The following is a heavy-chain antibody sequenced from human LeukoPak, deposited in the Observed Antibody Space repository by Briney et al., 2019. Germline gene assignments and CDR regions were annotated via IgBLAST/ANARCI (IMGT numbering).Heavy chain of an antibody. CDR1: GGSISTYC. V-gene: IGHV4-59*01. J-gene: IGHJ3*02. CDR3: ARSRSGYSYDHAAFEI. D-gene: IGHD5-18*01. Sequence: SETLSLTCTVSGGSISTYCWSWIRQPPGKGLEWIAYIDYRGSTTYNPSLRSRVTISVDTSRNQFSLKLSSVTAADTAVYYCARSRSGYSYDHAAFEIWGQGTVVTVSS. CDR2: IDYRGST.